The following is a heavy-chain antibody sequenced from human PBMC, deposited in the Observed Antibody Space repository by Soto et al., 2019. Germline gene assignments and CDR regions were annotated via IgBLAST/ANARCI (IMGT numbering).Heavy chain of an antibody. Sequence: GASVKVSCKASGYTFTSYAMHWVRQAPGQRLEWMGWINAGNGNTKYSQKFQGRVTITRDTSASTAYMELSSLRSEDTAVYYCARVTFYVFWSHPQIYSYYGMDVWGQGTTVTVSS. CDR3: ARVTFYVFWSHPQIYSYYGMDV. D-gene: IGHD3-3*01. J-gene: IGHJ6*02. CDR2: INAGNGNT. V-gene: IGHV1-3*01. CDR1: GYTFTSYA.